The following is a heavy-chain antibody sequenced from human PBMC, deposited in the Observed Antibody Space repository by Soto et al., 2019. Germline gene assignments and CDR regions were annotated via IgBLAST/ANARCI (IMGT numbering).Heavy chain of an antibody. J-gene: IGHJ6*02. V-gene: IGHV1-46*01. D-gene: IGHD5-12*01. Sequence: GQGLEWMGIINTSGGSESHAQKXXGRVTLTRDTSTSTVYMERSSLSSEDTAVYYCARFSGYEHGSYGIDVWRQGTTVTVSS. CDR2: INTSGGSE. CDR3: ARFSGYEHGSYGIDV.